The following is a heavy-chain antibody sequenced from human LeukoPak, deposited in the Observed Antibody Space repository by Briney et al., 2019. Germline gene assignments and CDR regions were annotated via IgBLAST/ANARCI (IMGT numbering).Heavy chain of an antibody. CDR2: INPNSGGT. J-gene: IGHJ6*02. D-gene: IGHD3-9*01. CDR1: GYTFTGYY. V-gene: IGHV1-2*06. Sequence: ASVKVSCKASGYTFTGYYMHWVRQAPGQGLEWMGRINPNSGGTNYAQKFQGRVTMTRDTSISTAYMELSRLRSDDTAVYYCASQSTDWLAYYGMDVWGQGTTVTVSS. CDR3: ASQSTDWLAYYGMDV.